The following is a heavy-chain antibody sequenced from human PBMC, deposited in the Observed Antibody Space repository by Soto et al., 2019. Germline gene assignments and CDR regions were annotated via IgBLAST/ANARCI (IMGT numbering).Heavy chain of an antibody. CDR3: ARAGCGGDCSQGGYYYYGMDV. D-gene: IGHD2-21*02. Sequence: QVQLVESGGGVVQPGRSLRLSCAASGFTFSSYGMHWVRQAPGKGLEWVAVIWYDGSNKYYADSVKGRFTISRDNSKNTLYLQMNSLRAEDTAVYYCARAGCGGDCSQGGYYYYGMDVWGQGTTVTVSS. J-gene: IGHJ6*02. CDR1: GFTFSSYG. CDR2: IWYDGSNK. V-gene: IGHV3-33*01.